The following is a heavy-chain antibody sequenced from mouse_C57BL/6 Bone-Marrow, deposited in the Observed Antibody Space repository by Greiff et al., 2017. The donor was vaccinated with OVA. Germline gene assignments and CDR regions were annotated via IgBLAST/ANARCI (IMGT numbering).Heavy chain of an antibody. CDR1: GFNIKDDY. J-gene: IGHJ3*01. Sequence: DVQLQESGAELVRPGASVKLSCTASGFNIKDDYMHWVKQRPEQGLEWIGWIDPENGDTEYASKFQGKATITADTSSNTAYLQLSSLTSEDTAVYDCTTSGDGYPWFAYWGQGTRVTVSA. CDR2: IDPENGDT. V-gene: IGHV14-4*01. CDR3: TTSGDGYPWFAY. D-gene: IGHD2-3*01.